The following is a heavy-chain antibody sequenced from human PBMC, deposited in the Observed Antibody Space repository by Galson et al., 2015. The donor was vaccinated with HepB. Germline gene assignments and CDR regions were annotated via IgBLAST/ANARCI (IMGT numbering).Heavy chain of an antibody. CDR3: ARGGPKIVVVPAAIHYYYYGMDV. CDR1: GGTFSSYA. V-gene: IGHV1-69*13. Sequence: SVKVSCKASGGTFSSYAISWVRQAPGQGLEWMGGIIPIFGTANYAQKFQGRVTITADESTSTAYVELSSLRSEDTAVYYCARGGPKIVVVPAAIHYYYYGMDVWGQGTTVTVSS. J-gene: IGHJ6*02. CDR2: IIPIFGTA. D-gene: IGHD2-2*01.